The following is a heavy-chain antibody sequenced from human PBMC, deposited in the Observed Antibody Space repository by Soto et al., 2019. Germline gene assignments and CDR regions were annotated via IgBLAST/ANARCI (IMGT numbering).Heavy chain of an antibody. CDR2: VNPSGGHT. V-gene: IGHV1-46*01. D-gene: IGHD2-21*02. Sequence: QVQLMQSGAEVKKPGASVKVSCKASGDTFTDYYIHWVRQAPGQGLEWMGTVNPSGGHTTYAQHFLVRVIMTRDTSTSSLYMVLTSLTSDYTAIYYCARGGHVVVVTAALDYWGQGTLVSVSS. CDR1: GDTFTDYY. J-gene: IGHJ4*02. CDR3: ARGGHVVVVTAALDY.